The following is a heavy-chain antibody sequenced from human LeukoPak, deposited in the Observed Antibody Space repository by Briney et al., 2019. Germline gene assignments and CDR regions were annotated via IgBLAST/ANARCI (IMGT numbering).Heavy chain of an antibody. Sequence: PGGSLRLSCAASGFTFDDYAMHWVRQAPGKGLGWVSGISWNSGSIGYADSVKGRFTISRDNAKDSLYLQMNSLRAEDTALYYCAKGLTVTTAFFDYWGQGTLVTVSS. V-gene: IGHV3-9*01. CDR2: ISWNSGSI. CDR3: AKGLTVTTAFFDY. J-gene: IGHJ4*02. D-gene: IGHD4-17*01. CDR1: GFTFDDYA.